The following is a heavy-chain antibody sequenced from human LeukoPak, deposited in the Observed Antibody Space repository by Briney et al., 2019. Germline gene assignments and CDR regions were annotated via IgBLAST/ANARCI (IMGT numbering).Heavy chain of an antibody. CDR2: IYYSGST. J-gene: IGHJ5*02. Sequence: SGTLSLTCTVSGGSISSNSYHWGWIRQPPGKGLEWIASIYYSGSTYYNPSPKSRVTISVDTSKNQFSLKLSSVTAADTAVYYCARAKHYTVTTPRVYWFDPWGQGTLVTVSS. CDR3: ARAKHYTVTTPRVYWFDP. CDR1: GGSISSNSYH. V-gene: IGHV4-39*01. D-gene: IGHD4-17*01.